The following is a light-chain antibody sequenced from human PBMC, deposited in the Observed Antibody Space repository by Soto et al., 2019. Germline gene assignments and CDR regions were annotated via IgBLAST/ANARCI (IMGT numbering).Light chain of an antibody. Sequence: DIQMTQSPSPLSGSVGDRVTITCRASQTISSWLAWYQQKPGKAPKLLIYKASTLKSGVPSRFSGSGSVTEFTLTISSLQPDDFATYYCQHYNSYSEAFGQGTKVERK. J-gene: IGKJ1*01. CDR1: QTISSW. CDR3: QHYNSYSEA. CDR2: KAS. V-gene: IGKV1-5*03.